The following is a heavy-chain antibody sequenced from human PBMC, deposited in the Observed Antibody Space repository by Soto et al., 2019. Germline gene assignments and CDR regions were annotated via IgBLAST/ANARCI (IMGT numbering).Heavy chain of an antibody. CDR2: IHHSGGT. V-gene: IGHV4-4*02. Sequence: QVQLQESGPGLVKPSGTLSLSCAVSGGSVGNNNWWSWVRQSPGNGLEWIGEIHHSGGTSYNPSLESRATLSVDKSKNELSLRLNYVTAADTAVDYCTKNSAYALDYWGLGILVTVSS. CDR1: GGSVGNNNW. J-gene: IGHJ4*02. CDR3: TKNSAYALDY. D-gene: IGHD5-12*01.